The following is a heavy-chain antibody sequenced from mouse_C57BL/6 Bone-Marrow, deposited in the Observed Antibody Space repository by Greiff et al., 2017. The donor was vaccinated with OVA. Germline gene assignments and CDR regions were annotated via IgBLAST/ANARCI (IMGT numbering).Heavy chain of an antibody. Sequence: VMLVESGAELVKPGASVKLSCKASGYTFTEYTIHWVKQRSGQGLEWIGWFYPGSGSIKDNEKFKDKATLTADKSSSTVYMELSRLTSEDSAVDICARHEEGAWFAYWGQGTLVTVSA. CDR3: ARHEEGAWFAY. J-gene: IGHJ3*01. CDR1: GYTFTEYT. CDR2: FYPGSGSI. V-gene: IGHV1-62-2*01.